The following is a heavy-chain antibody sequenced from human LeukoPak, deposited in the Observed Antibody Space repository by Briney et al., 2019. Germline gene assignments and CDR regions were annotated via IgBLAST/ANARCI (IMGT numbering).Heavy chain of an antibody. Sequence: ASVKVSCKASGYTFTDYYMHWVRLAPGQGLEWMGWINPNSGGTNYVQKFQGWVTMTRDTSINTAYMELSRLTSDDTAVYYCARANFLYCSSTSCLFDYWGREPWSPSPQ. CDR3: ARANFLYCSSTSCLFDY. CDR2: INPNSGGT. D-gene: IGHD2-2*01. J-gene: IGHJ4*02. CDR1: GYTFTDYY. V-gene: IGHV1-2*04.